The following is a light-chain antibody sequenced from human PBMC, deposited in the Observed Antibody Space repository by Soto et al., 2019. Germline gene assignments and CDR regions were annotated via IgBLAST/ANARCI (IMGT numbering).Light chain of an antibody. Sequence: EIVLTQSPGTLSLSPGERATLSCRASRSVGNNYLAWYQQRPAQAPNLLIYDASSRATGIPDRFSGSGSGRDFTLTITRLEPEDSAMYYCQQYAYSPLNFGGGTKVEIK. CDR1: RSVGNNY. J-gene: IGKJ4*01. CDR2: DAS. V-gene: IGKV3-20*01. CDR3: QQYAYSPLN.